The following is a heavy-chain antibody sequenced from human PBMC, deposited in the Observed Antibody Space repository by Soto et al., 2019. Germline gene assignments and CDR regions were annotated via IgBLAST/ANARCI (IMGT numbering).Heavy chain of an antibody. V-gene: IGHV1-18*04. D-gene: IGHD2-15*01. Sequence: ASVKVSCKASGYTFTSYGISWVRQAPGQGLDWMGWISAYNGNTKYAQDLQGRVTMTTDTSTSTAYMELRSLRSDDTAVYYCARFTGGSYNTYYFYYGMDVWGQGTTVTVSS. J-gene: IGHJ6*02. CDR1: GYTFTSYG. CDR2: ISAYNGNT. CDR3: ARFTGGSYNTYYFYYGMDV.